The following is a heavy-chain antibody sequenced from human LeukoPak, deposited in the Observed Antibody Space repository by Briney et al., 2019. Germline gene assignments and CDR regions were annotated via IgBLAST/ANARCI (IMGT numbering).Heavy chain of an antibody. J-gene: IGHJ4*02. D-gene: IGHD3-10*01. Sequence: GGSLRLSCAASGFTFSSYAMSGGRRAPGKGLERVSAISGSGGSTYSADSVKGRLTISRDNSKNTLYLQMTRLRAEDTAVYYCATSEWLGELLSDYWGQGTLVTVSS. CDR2: ISGSGGST. CDR3: ATSEWLGELLSDY. CDR1: GFTFSSYA. V-gene: IGHV3-23*01.